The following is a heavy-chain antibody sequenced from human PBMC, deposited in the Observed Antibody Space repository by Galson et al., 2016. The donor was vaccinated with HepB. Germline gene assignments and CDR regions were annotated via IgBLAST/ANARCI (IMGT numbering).Heavy chain of an antibody. CDR2: IHYSGST. D-gene: IGHD5-18*01. Sequence: TLSLTCTVSGGSISSGGYYWSWIRQHPGKGLEWIGYIHYSGSTYYNPSLESRVPISVDTSKNQFSLKLSSVTAADTAVYYSARDKNERGYSYGHFDYWGQGALVTVSS. V-gene: IGHV4-31*03. CDR3: ARDKNERGYSYGHFDY. CDR1: GGSISSGGYY. J-gene: IGHJ4*02.